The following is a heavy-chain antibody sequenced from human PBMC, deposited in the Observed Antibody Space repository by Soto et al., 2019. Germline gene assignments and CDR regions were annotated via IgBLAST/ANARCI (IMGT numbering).Heavy chain of an antibody. CDR2: IYGGGST. V-gene: IGHV3-53*01. D-gene: IGHD2-15*01. CDR3: AREGYCSGGSSYQGWFDP. J-gene: IGHJ5*02. Sequence: AGGSLRLSCAASGFTVSSHYMSWVRQAPGKGLDWVSVIYGGGSTYYADSVKGRFTISRDNSKNTLYLQMNSLRAEDTAVYYCAREGYCSGGSSYQGWFDPWGQGTLVTVSS. CDR1: GFTVSSHY.